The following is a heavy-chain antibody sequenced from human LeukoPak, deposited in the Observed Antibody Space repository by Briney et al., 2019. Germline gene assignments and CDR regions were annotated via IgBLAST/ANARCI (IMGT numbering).Heavy chain of an antibody. V-gene: IGHV4-59*01. CDR3: AREVGATHY. D-gene: IGHD1-26*01. CDR2: IYYSGIT. CDR1: GGSISSYY. J-gene: IGHJ4*02. Sequence: SETLSLTCTVSGGSISSYYWSWIRQSPGKGLEWIGYIYYSGITNYNPSLKNRGTISVDTSKNQFSLELRSVTAADTAVHYCAREVGATHYWGQGTLVTVSS.